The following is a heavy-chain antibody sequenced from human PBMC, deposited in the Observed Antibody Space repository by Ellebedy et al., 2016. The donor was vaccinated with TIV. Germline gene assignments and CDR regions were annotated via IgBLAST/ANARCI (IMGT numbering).Heavy chain of an antibody. CDR1: GFTFSPYA. CDR3: ARLLGFYFDTSAGGFDI. V-gene: IGHV3-23*01. J-gene: IGHJ3*02. D-gene: IGHD3-22*01. CDR2: IVGSGA. Sequence: GESLKISCAASGFTFSPYAMAWVRQAPGKGLEWVSGIVGSGAEKYADSVKGRFTISRDNSKSTLFLQMNSLRAEDAAVYYCARLLGFYFDTSAGGFDIWGQGAMVTVSS.